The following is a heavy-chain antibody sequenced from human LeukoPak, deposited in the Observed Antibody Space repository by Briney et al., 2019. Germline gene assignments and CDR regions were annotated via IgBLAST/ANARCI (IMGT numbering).Heavy chain of an antibody. J-gene: IGHJ4*02. CDR1: GGSISSYY. D-gene: IGHD4-17*01. Sequence: SETLSLTCTVSGGSISSYYWSWIRQPPGKGLEWIGYIYYTGSTTYNPSLKSRVTISVDTSKNQFSLKLSSVTAADTAVYYCARHHYGDSPFDYWGQGTLVTVSS. CDR3: ARHHYGDSPFDY. V-gene: IGHV4-59*08. CDR2: IYYTGST.